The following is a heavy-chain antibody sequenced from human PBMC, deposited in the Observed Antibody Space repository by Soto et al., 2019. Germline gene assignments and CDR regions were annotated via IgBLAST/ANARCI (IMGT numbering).Heavy chain of an antibody. J-gene: IGHJ3*02. D-gene: IGHD3-10*01. CDR1: GFNFSSYW. CDR3: AREPRITMVRGVIMGDAFDI. Sequence: EVQLVESGGGLVQPGGSLRLSCAASGFNFSSYWMSWVRQAPGKGLEWVANIKQDGSEKYYVDSVKGRFTISRDNAKNSLYMQMNSLRAEDTAVYYCAREPRITMVRGVIMGDAFDIWGQGTMVTVSS. CDR2: IKQDGSEK. V-gene: IGHV3-7*01.